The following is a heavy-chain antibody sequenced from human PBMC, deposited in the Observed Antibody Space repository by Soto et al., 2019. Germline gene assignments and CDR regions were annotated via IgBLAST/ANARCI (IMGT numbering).Heavy chain of an antibody. CDR1: GFSFNTYG. J-gene: IGHJ4*02. CDR2: ISYNGDKT. D-gene: IGHD6-6*01. V-gene: IGHV3-30*18. CDR3: AKDRIRGTSYFDY. Sequence: QVQLLESGGGVVQPGRSLRLSCAASGFSFNTYGMHWVRQARGKGLEWVAVISYNGDKTFYADSVKGRFTISRDNSQSTLYLQMNSLRPEDTAVYYCAKDRIRGTSYFDYWGQGTLVTVSS.